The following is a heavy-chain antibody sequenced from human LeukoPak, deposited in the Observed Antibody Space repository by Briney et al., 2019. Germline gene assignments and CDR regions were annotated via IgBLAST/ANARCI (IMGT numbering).Heavy chain of an antibody. J-gene: IGHJ4*02. Sequence: ASVTVSCKASGYTFNTYAMHWVRQAPGQRLEWMGWINTGNGNTGYSQEFQGRVTITGDTSASTAYMELSSLRSEDMAVYYCARQNVGGANGWYAYWGQGTLVTVSS. V-gene: IGHV1-3*03. CDR3: ARQNVGGANGWYAY. CDR1: GYTFNTYA. CDR2: INTGNGNT. D-gene: IGHD6-19*01.